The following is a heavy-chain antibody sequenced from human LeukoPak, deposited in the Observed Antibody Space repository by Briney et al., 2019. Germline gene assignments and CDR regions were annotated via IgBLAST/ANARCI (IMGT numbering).Heavy chain of an antibody. J-gene: IGHJ4*02. D-gene: IGHD4-17*01. CDR2: ISGRADST. Sequence: GGSLRLSRAASGFVFSNYAMSWVRQAPGRGLEWVSTISGRADSTYSADSVRGRFTIHRDSYKNTLSLQMDSLRAEDTAVYYCARSPLIRESYGDKIVKFDYWGRGTLVTVSS. V-gene: IGHV3-23*01. CDR1: GFVFSNYA. CDR3: ARSPLIRESYGDKIVKFDY.